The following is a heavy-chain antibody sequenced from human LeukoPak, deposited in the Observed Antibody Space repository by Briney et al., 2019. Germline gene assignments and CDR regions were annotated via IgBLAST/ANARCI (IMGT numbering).Heavy chain of an antibody. CDR1: GFTFSSYD. J-gene: IGHJ5*02. Sequence: GGSLRLSCAASGFTFSSYDMTWVRQAPGKGLEWVANIKQDGSEKYYVDSVKGRFTISRDNAKNSLYLQMNSLRAEDTAVYYCARLLYGFNWFDPWGQGTLVTVSS. D-gene: IGHD2-2*02. CDR2: IKQDGSEK. CDR3: ARLLYGFNWFDP. V-gene: IGHV3-7*01.